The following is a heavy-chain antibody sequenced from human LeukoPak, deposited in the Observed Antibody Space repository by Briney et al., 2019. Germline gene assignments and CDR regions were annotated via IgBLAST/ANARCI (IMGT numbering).Heavy chain of an antibody. V-gene: IGHV3-23*01. J-gene: IGHJ3*02. CDR1: GFTFSGYV. Sequence: GGSLRLSCAASGFTFSGYVMSWVRQAPGKGLECVSTISGSGDRTHYADSVKGRFTISRDNSKNTLFLQMNSLKTEDTAVYYCTTDLSPWAAPPPFDIWGQGTMVTVSS. CDR3: TTDLSPWAAPPPFDI. CDR2: ISGSGDRT. D-gene: IGHD6-6*01.